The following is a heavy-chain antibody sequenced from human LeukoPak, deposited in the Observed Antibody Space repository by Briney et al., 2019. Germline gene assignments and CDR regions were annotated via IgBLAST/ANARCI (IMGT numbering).Heavy chain of an antibody. CDR2: ISVFYGHT. CDR3: VREVSAANAGYMDV. D-gene: IGHD6-13*01. V-gene: IGHV1-18*01. CDR1: GYTFTNYG. Sequence: GASVKVSCKASGYTFTNYGISWVRQAPGQGLEWMGWISVFYGHTNYSQNFQGRLTMTTHTSTSTAYLELRSLRSDDTAVYYCVREVSAANAGYMDVWGTGTTVTVSS. J-gene: IGHJ6*03.